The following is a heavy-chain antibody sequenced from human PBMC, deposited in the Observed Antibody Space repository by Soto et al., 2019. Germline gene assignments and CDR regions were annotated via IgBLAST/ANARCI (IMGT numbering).Heavy chain of an antibody. CDR1: GGTFSSYA. V-gene: IGHV1-69*13. CDR3: ASNYCTNGVCYHRYYYYGMDV. D-gene: IGHD2-8*01. Sequence: ASVKVSCKASGGTFSSYAISWVRQAPGQGLEWMGGIIPIFGTANYAQKFQGRVTITADESTSTAYMELSSLRSEDTAVYYCASNYCTNGVCYHRYYYYGMDVWGQGTTVTVSS. CDR2: IIPIFGTA. J-gene: IGHJ6*02.